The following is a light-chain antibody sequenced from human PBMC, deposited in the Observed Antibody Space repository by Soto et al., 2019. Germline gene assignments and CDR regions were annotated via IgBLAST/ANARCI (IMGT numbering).Light chain of an antibody. J-gene: IGKJ1*01. CDR1: QSISSN. V-gene: IGKV3-20*01. CDR2: GAS. CDR3: QQYHSSVWT. Sequence: EIVMTQSPATLSVSPGERATLSCRASQSISSNLAWYQQKPGQAPRLLIYGASSRATGIPDRFSGSGSGTDFTLTISRLEPEDFAVYYCQQYHSSVWTFGQGTKVDIK.